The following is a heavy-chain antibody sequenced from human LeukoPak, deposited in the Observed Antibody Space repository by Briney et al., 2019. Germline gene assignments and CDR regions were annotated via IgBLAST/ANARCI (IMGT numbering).Heavy chain of an antibody. CDR1: GFTFSSYA. V-gene: IGHV3-30*02. CDR3: AKGSKEVLFTRDHYVDV. D-gene: IGHD3-3*01. CDR2: IRYDGSNK. Sequence: GGSLRLSCAASGFTFSSYAMHWVRQAPGKGLEWVTFIRYDGSNKYYADSVKGRFTISRDNSKNTLYLQMNSLRAEDTAVYYCAKGSKEVLFTRDHYVDVWGKGTTVTISS. J-gene: IGHJ6*03.